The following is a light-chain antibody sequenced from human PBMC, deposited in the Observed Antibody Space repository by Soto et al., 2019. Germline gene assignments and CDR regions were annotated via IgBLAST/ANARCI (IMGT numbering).Light chain of an antibody. CDR1: QNVGRN. CDR2: GTS. V-gene: IGKV3-15*01. Sequence: EIVMTQSPDTLSVSPGERATLSCRASQNVGRNVAWYQQRPGQAPRLLIHGTSTRAADIPARFSGSVSGTEFTLTINIQQPDDFGIYYCQQYNNWPPMSTFGQGTKLEMK. CDR3: QQYNNWPPMST. J-gene: IGKJ2*01.